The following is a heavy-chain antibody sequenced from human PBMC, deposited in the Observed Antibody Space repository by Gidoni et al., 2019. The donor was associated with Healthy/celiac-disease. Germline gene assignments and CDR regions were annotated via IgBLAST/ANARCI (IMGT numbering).Heavy chain of an antibody. V-gene: IGHV1-69*04. D-gene: IGHD6-13*01. CDR1: GGTFSSYA. CDR3: ARDQAAAAGPPWFDP. CDR2: IIPILGIA. J-gene: IGHJ5*02. Sequence: QVQLVQSGAEVKKPGSSVKVSCQASGGTFSSYAISWVRQAPGQGLEWMGRIIPILGIANYAQKFQGRVTITADKSTSTAYMELSSLRSEDTAVYYCARDQAAAAGPPWFDPWGQGTLVTVSS.